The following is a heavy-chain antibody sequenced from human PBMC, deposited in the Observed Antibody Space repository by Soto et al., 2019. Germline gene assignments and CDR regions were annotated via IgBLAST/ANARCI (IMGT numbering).Heavy chain of an antibody. J-gene: IGHJ4*02. CDR3: AREVGDRKVHGYFDS. Sequence: CLPCTVAEGSSITHDFCWIWIRQPPGKGLEWIGYMYNSGNTYFNPPLKSRVSMTVDTSKNQFSLNLISVTAADTAVYYCAREVGDRKVHGYFDSWGPGTLVTVSS. CDR2: MYNSGNT. V-gene: IGHV4-30-4*01. D-gene: IGHD2-21*01. CDR1: EGSSITHDFC.